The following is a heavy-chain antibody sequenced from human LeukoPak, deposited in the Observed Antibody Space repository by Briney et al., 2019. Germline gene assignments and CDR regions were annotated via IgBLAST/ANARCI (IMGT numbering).Heavy chain of an antibody. J-gene: IGHJ6*03. CDR2: INWNGGST. CDR3: AREGRVRGVMRYYYYYMDV. CDR1: GFTFDDYG. D-gene: IGHD3-10*01. V-gene: IGHV3-20*04. Sequence: GGSLRLSCAASGFTFDDYGMSWVRQAPGKGLEWVSGINWNGGSTGYADSVKGRFTISRDNAKNSLYLQMNSLRAEDTALYYCAREGRVRGVMRYYYYYMDVWSKGTTVTVSS.